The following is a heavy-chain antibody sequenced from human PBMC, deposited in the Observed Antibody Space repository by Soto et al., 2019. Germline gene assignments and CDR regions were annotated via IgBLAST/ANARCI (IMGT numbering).Heavy chain of an antibody. D-gene: IGHD1-7*01. Sequence: PGGSLRLSCAASGFTFSSYGMHWVRQAPGKGLEWVAVISYDGSNKYYADSVKGRFTISRDNSKNTLYLQMNSLRAEDTAVYYCAKDLKCGGTRCYYYYGMDVWGQGTTVTVS. CDR1: GFTFSSYG. CDR3: AKDLKCGGTRCYYYYGMDV. V-gene: IGHV3-30*18. CDR2: ISYDGSNK. J-gene: IGHJ6*02.